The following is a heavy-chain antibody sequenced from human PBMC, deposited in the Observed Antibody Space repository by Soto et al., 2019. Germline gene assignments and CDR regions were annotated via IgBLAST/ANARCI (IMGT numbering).Heavy chain of an antibody. V-gene: IGHV1-8*01. Sequence: ASVKVSCKASGYTFTSYHINWVRQAAGQGLEWMGWMNPNSGNTGYALKFQGRVTMTRNTSISTAYMELSSLRSEDTAVYYCAASPSFWQNYYYGAMDVWGQGTTVTVSS. J-gene: IGHJ6*02. CDR2: MNPNSGNT. CDR1: GYTFTSYH. CDR3: AASPSFWQNYYYGAMDV.